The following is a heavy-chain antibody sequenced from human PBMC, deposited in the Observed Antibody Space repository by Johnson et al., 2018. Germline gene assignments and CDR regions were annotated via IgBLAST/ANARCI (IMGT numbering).Heavy chain of an antibody. V-gene: IGHV3-64*07. CDR3: TSDAFDI. Sequence: EVQLLESGGGLAQPGGSLRLSCAASGFMFSRYGLHWVRQAPGKGLEYVSAISGNGAITYYADSVKGRFTISRDNSKNTLFLQMGSLRVEDTALYYCTSDAFDIWGPGTMVTVSS. CDR1: GFMFSRYG. CDR2: ISGNGAIT. J-gene: IGHJ3*02.